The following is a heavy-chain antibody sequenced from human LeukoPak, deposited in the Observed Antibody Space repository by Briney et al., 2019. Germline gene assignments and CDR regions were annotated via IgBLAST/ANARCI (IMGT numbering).Heavy chain of an antibody. CDR2: IRSKANSYAT. CDR1: GFTFSGSA. V-gene: IGHV3-73*01. CDR3: TSGIGAAGENY. D-gene: IGHD6-13*01. Sequence: PGGSLRLSCAASGFTFSGSAMHWVRQASGKGLEWIGRIRSKANSYATAYDASMKGRFTISRDDSKNTAYLQMNSLKTEDTAVYYCTSGIGAAGENYWGQGTLVTVSS. J-gene: IGHJ4*02.